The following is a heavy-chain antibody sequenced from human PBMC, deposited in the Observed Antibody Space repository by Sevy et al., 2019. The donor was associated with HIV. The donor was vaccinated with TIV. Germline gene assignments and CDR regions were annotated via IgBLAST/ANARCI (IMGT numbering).Heavy chain of an antibody. D-gene: IGHD5-12*01. CDR3: ARVHPPRLSGHDSGCYPFDY. CDR2: INPDTGNT. V-gene: IGHV1-2*02. J-gene: IGHJ4*02. Sequence: ASVKVSCQTSGYTFTDRYIHWVRQAPGQGLEWMGYINPDTGNTRYAQKFQARVTMTGDTSVSTAYMELRRLTSDDTAVYFCARVHPPRLSGHDSGCYPFDYWGQGTLVTVSS. CDR1: GYTFTDRY.